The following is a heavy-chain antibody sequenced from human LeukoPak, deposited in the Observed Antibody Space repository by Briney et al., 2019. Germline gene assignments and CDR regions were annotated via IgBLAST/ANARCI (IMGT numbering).Heavy chain of an antibody. CDR2: ISRSGGST. J-gene: IGHJ4*02. D-gene: IGHD6-13*01. CDR1: GFTFSSYA. CDR3: ARGGWRSIAAAANDY. Sequence: GGSLRLSCAASGFTFSSYAMSWVRQAPGKGLEWVSAISRSGGSTYYADSVKGRFTISRDNSKNTLYLQMNSLRAEDTAVYYCARGGWRSIAAAANDYWGQGTLVTVSS. V-gene: IGHV3-23*01.